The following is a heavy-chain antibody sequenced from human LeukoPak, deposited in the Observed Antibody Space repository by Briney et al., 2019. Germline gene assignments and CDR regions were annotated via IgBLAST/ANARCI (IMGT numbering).Heavy chain of an antibody. CDR3: SRVGYYGFDY. V-gene: IGHV3-74*01. CDR1: GFTLSAYW. D-gene: IGHD3-10*01. J-gene: IGHJ4*02. CDR2: INSNGGTT. Sequence: GGSLRLSCVASGFTLSAYWVHWVRQVPGKGLEWVSRINSNGGTTNYADSVKGRFTISRDNAKNTLYLQLNSLRAEDTAVYYCSRVGYYGFDYWGQGTLVTVSS.